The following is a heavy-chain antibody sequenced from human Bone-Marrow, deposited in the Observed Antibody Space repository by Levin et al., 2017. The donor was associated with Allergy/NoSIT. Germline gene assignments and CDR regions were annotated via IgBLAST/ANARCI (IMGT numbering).Heavy chain of an antibody. CDR1: GFIFRSFG. D-gene: IGHD3-22*01. CDR2: ISDDGSMK. V-gene: IGHV3-30*03. CDR3: ASGGLFDSSGHY. Sequence: GESLKISCAASGFIFRSFGMHWVRQSPGKGLEWVAVISDDGSMKYYSDSVKGRFTITRDNSENTLYLEMTSLRLEDSAVYYCASGGLFDSSGHYCGQGTLVTVSS. J-gene: IGHJ4*02.